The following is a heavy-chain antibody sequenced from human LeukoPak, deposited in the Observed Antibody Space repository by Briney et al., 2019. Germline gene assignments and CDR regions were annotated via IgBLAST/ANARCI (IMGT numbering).Heavy chain of an antibody. D-gene: IGHD3-22*01. CDR2: IYYSGST. Sequence: PSETLSLTCTVSGGSISSSSYYWGWIRQPPGKGLEWIGSIYYSGSTYYNPSLKSRVTISVDTPKNQFSLKLSSVTAADTAVYYCARLVDSSGYYDGTFDYWGQGTLVTVSS. V-gene: IGHV4-39*01. J-gene: IGHJ4*02. CDR1: GGSISSSSYY. CDR3: ARLVDSSGYYDGTFDY.